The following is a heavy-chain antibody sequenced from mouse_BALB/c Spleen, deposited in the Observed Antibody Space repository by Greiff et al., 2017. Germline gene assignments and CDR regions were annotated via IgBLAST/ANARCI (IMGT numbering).Heavy chain of an antibody. CDR3: ARPVPHYYAMDY. J-gene: IGHJ4*01. Sequence: EVQGVESGGGLVKPGGSLKLSCAASGFTFSSFGMHWVRQAPEKGLEWVAYISSGSSTIYYADTVKGRFTISRDNPKNTLFLQMTSLRSEDTAMYYCARPVPHYYAMDYWGQGTSVTVSS. CDR1: GFTFSSFG. V-gene: IGHV5-17*02. CDR2: ISSGSSTI. D-gene: IGHD1-1*01.